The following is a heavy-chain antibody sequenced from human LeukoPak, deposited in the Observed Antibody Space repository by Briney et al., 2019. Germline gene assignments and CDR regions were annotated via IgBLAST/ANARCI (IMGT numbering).Heavy chain of an antibody. CDR1: GFTFSSYG. CDR3: AKPRRYCSGGSCSLIDY. CDR2: ISYDGSNK. J-gene: IGHJ4*02. V-gene: IGHV3-30*18. Sequence: GRSLRLSCAASGFTFSSYGMHWVRQAPGKGLEWVAVISYDGSNKYYADSVKGRFTISRDNSKNTLYLQMNSLRAEDTAVYYCAKPRRYCSGGSCSLIDYWGQGTLVTVSS. D-gene: IGHD2-15*01.